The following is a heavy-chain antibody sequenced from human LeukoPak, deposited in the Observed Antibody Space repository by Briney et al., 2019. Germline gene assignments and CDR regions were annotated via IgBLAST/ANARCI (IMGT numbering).Heavy chain of an antibody. D-gene: IGHD4-11*01. V-gene: IGHV4-59*08. Sequence: SETLSLTCTVSGDSISSYYWSWIRQPPGKGLEWIGYIYYSGSTNYNPSLKSRVTISVDTSKNQFSLKLSSVTAADTAVYYCARLDYSNTLGWYFDLWGRGTLVTVSS. CDR3: ARLDYSNTLGWYFDL. CDR1: GDSISSYY. CDR2: IYYSGST. J-gene: IGHJ2*01.